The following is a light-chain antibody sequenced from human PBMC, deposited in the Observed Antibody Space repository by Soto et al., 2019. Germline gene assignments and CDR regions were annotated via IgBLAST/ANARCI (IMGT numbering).Light chain of an antibody. V-gene: IGLV2-14*01. Sequence: VLTQPASVSGSPGQSITISCTGTSSDVGGYRYVSWYQQHPGKAPKLMIYEVSNRPSGVSNRFSGSKSGNTASLTISGLQAEDEADYYCSSYRSGSTYVFGTGTKVTVL. CDR3: SSYRSGSTYV. CDR1: SSDVGGYRY. CDR2: EVS. J-gene: IGLJ1*01.